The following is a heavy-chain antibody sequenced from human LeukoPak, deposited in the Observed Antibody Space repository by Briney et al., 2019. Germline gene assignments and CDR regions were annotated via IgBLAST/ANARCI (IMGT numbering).Heavy chain of an antibody. CDR3: ARPLGRVPTDAFDI. Sequence: ASVKVSCKASGYTFTSYDINWVRQATGQGLEWMGIINPSGGSTSYAQKFQGRVTMTRDTSTSTVYMELSSLRSEDTAVYYCARPLGRVPTDAFDIWGQGTMVTVSS. CDR2: INPSGGST. CDR1: GYTFTSYD. D-gene: IGHD4/OR15-4a*01. J-gene: IGHJ3*02. V-gene: IGHV1-46*01.